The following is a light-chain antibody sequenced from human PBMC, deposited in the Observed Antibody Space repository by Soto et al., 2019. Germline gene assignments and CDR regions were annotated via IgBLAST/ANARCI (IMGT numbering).Light chain of an antibody. J-gene: IGKJ4*01. CDR3: QQFKSFPLT. CDR1: QDISSS. CDR2: AAS. V-gene: IGKV1-9*01. Sequence: DIQLTQSPSFLSASVGDRVTITCRASQDISSSLAWYQQKPGKAPRLLIYAASTLESGVPSRFSGSGSGTEFTLTISSLQPEDFAAYYCQQFKSFPLTFGGGTKVEIK.